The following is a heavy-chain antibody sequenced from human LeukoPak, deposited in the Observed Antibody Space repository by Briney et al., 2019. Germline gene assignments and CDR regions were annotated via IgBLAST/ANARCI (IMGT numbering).Heavy chain of an antibody. Sequence: GGSLRLSCAAPGFTFSSYWMTWVRQAPGKGLEWVANIKQDGSEKYYVDSVRGRFTISRDNAKNSLYLQMNSLRAEDTAVYYCARSRGYSGTNLDYWGQGTLVTVSS. D-gene: IGHD1-26*01. J-gene: IGHJ4*02. CDR3: ARSRGYSGTNLDY. CDR2: IKQDGSEK. V-gene: IGHV3-7*01. CDR1: GFTFSSYW.